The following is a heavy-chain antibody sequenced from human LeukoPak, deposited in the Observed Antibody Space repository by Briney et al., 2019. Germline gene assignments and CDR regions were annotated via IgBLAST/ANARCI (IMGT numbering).Heavy chain of an antibody. J-gene: IGHJ5*02. CDR2: ISYDGSNK. CDR3: AKDRADYHYDNFGPRFDP. V-gene: IGHV3-30*04. Sequence: GGSLRLSCAASGFTFSSYAMHWVRQAPGKGLEWVAVISYDGSNKYYADSVKGRFTISRDNSKNTLYLQMNNLGAEDTAVYYCAKDRADYHYDNFGPRFDPWGPGTLVSVSS. D-gene: IGHD3-16*01. CDR1: GFTFSSYA.